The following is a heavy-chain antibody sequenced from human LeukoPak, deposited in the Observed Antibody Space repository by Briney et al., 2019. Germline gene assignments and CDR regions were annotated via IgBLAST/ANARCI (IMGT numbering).Heavy chain of an antibody. CDR3: ARDLNMVRGVISTAFDI. D-gene: IGHD3-10*01. CDR1: GFTFSSYG. CDR2: ISYDGSNK. J-gene: IGHJ3*02. V-gene: IGHV3-30*19. Sequence: PGGSLRLSCAASGFTFSSYGMHWVRQAPGKGLEWVAVISYDGSNKYYADSVKGRFTISRDNSKNTLYLQMNSLRAEDTAVYYCARDLNMVRGVISTAFDIWGQGTMVTVSS.